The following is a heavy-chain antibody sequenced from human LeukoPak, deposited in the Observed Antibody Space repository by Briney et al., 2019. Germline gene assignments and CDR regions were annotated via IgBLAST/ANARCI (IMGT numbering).Heavy chain of an antibody. D-gene: IGHD4-23*01. Sequence: GGSLRLSCAASGFSFSTYAMSWVRQAPGKGLEWFSTISGGGTTTDYADSVKGRFTISRDNSKNTVYLQMNSLRAEDTAVYYCAKMSGNSVLFSFDYWGQGTLVTVSS. CDR1: GFSFSTYA. CDR2: ISGGGTTT. V-gene: IGHV3-23*01. J-gene: IGHJ4*02. CDR3: AKMSGNSVLFSFDY.